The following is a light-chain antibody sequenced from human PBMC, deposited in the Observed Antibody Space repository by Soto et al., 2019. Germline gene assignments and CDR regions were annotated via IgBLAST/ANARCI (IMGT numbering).Light chain of an antibody. CDR2: AAS. Sequence: AIQMTQSPSSLSASVGDRVTITCRASQGIRHYLGWYQQKPGKAPKLLIYAASSLQSGVPSRFSGSGSGTDFTLTISSLQPEDFATYYCLQDYNYPLPFGGGTNVEIK. J-gene: IGKJ4*01. CDR3: LQDYNYPLP. CDR1: QGIRHY. V-gene: IGKV1-6*01.